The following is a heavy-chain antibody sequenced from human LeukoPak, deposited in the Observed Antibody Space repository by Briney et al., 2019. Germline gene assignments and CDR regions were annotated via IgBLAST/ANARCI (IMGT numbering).Heavy chain of an antibody. D-gene: IGHD2-2*01. CDR2: MNPNSGNT. CDR1: GYTFTSYD. V-gene: IGHV1-8*03. Sequence: ASVKVSCKASGYTFTSYDINWVRQATGQGLEWMGWMNPNSGNTGYAQKFQGRVTITRNTSISTAYMELSSLRSEDTAVYHCARVRRVYCSSTSCYWFDPWGQGTLVTVSS. J-gene: IGHJ5*02. CDR3: ARVRRVYCSSTSCYWFDP.